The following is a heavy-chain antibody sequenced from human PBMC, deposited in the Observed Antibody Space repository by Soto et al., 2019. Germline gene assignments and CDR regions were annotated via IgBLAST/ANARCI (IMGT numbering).Heavy chain of an antibody. Sequence: SVKVSCKASGGTFSSYTISWVRQAPGQGLEWMGRIIPILGIANYAQKFQGRVTITADKSTSTAYMELSSLRSEDTAVYYCASTYCSGGSCYFEGAFDIWGQGTMVTVSS. CDR3: ASTYCSGGSCYFEGAFDI. J-gene: IGHJ3*02. D-gene: IGHD2-15*01. CDR1: GGTFSSYT. V-gene: IGHV1-69*02. CDR2: IIPILGIA.